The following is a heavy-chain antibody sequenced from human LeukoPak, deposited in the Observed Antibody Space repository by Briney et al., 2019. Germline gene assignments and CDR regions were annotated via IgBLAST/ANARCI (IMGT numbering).Heavy chain of an antibody. CDR3: ARSIPGSTWYYFDY. J-gene: IGHJ4*02. CDR2: IYSGGST. D-gene: IGHD6-13*01. V-gene: IGHV3-66*01. CDR1: GFTVSSNY. Sequence: GGSLRLSCAASGFTVSSNYMSWVRQAPGKGLEWVSVIYSGGSTYSADSVQGRFTISRDTSKNTLYLQMNSLRAEDTAVYYCARSIPGSTWYYFDYWGQGTLVAASS.